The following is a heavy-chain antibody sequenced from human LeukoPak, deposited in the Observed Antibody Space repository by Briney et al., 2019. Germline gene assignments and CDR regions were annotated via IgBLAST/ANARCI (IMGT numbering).Heavy chain of an antibody. V-gene: IGHV1-46*01. CDR3: ARDSYYYDSSGYDFDY. Sequence: ASVKVSCKASGYTFTSYYMHWVRQAPGQGLEWMGIINPSGGSTSYAQKSQGRVTMTRDTSTSTVYMELSSLRSEDTAVYYCARDSYYYDSSGYDFDYWGQGTLVTVSS. CDR2: INPSGGST. J-gene: IGHJ4*02. CDR1: GYTFTSYY. D-gene: IGHD3-22*01.